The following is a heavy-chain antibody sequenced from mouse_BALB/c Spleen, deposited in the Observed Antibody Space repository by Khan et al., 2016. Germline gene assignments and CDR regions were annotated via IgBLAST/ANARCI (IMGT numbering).Heavy chain of an antibody. J-gene: IGHJ3*01. CDR3: APGLKGGFAY. CDR1: GYTFTDYS. D-gene: IGHD1-3*01. Sequence: QIQLVQSGPELKKPGETVKISCKASGYTFTDYSMHWVKQAPGKGLKWMGWINTETGEPTYADDFKGRFAFSLETSASTAYLQINNLKNEDTATYFCAPGLKGGFAYWGQGTRVTVSA. V-gene: IGHV9-2-1*01. CDR2: INTETGEP.